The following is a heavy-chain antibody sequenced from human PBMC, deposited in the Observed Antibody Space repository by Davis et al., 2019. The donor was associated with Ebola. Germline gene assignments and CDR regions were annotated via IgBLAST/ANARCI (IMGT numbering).Heavy chain of an antibody. CDR1: GFTFSDYY. CDR3: ARRDSSSSYWYFDL. Sequence: PGGSLRLSCAASGFTFSDYYMSWIRQAPGKGLEWVSYISSSGSTIYYADSVKGRFTISRDNSKNTLYLQMNSLRAEDTAVYYCARRDSSSSYWYFDLWGRGTLVTVSS. CDR2: ISSSGSTI. D-gene: IGHD6-6*01. J-gene: IGHJ2*01. V-gene: IGHV3-11*01.